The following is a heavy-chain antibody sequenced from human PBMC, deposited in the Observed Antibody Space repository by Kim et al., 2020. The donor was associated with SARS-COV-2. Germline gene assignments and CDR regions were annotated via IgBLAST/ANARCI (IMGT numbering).Heavy chain of an antibody. D-gene: IGHD2-2*01. Sequence: GGSLRLSCAASGFTFSSYGMHWVRQAPGKGLEWVAVISYDGSNKYYADSVKGRFTISRDNSKNTLYLQMNSLRAEDTAVYYCAKDHIVVVPAATSPYYYYGMDVWSQGTTVTVSS. J-gene: IGHJ6*02. CDR1: GFTFSSYG. V-gene: IGHV3-30*18. CDR2: ISYDGSNK. CDR3: AKDHIVVVPAATSPYYYYGMDV.